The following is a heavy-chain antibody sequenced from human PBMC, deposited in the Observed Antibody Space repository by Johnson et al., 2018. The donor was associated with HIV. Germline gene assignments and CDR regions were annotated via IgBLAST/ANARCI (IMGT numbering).Heavy chain of an antibody. CDR1: GFIISSYW. CDR3: AKDAGNDFRGLDAFDI. D-gene: IGHD3-3*01. J-gene: IGHJ3*02. Sequence: VQLVESGGGLVKPGGSLRLSCAASGFIISSYWMSWVRQAPGKGLEWVANIKQDGSEKYYVDSVKGRFTISRDNAKNSLYLQMNSLRAEDTAVYYCAKDAGNDFRGLDAFDIWGQGTKVTVSS. V-gene: IGHV3-7*01. CDR2: IKQDGSEK.